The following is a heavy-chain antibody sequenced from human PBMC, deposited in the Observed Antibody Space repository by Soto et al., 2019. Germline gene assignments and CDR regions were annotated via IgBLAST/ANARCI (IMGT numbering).Heavy chain of an antibody. J-gene: IGHJ6*02. D-gene: IGHD1-1*01. Sequence: PSETLSLTCAVSGGSLSDYYWPWIRQSPGKGLEWIGEIHPSGSTNYNPSLRSRVTISVDTSKNQVSLKLTSLTAADTAVYYCARGRDEYKLGNVWGQGTTVNVPS. CDR3: ARGRDEYKLGNV. V-gene: IGHV4-34*01. CDR2: IHPSGST. CDR1: GGSLSDYY.